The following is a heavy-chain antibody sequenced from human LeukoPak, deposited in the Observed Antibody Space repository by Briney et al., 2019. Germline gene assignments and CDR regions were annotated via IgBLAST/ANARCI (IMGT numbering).Heavy chain of an antibody. CDR2: ISSSGSTI. J-gene: IGHJ3*02. Sequence: GGSLRLSCAASGFTVSSNYMSWIRQAPGKGLEWVSYISSSGSTIYYADSVKGRFTISRDNAKNSLYLQMNSLRAEDTAVYYCARDYGSGSSFDAFGIWGQGTMVTVSS. CDR3: ARDYGSGSSFDAFGI. D-gene: IGHD3-10*01. V-gene: IGHV3-11*01. CDR1: GFTVSSNY.